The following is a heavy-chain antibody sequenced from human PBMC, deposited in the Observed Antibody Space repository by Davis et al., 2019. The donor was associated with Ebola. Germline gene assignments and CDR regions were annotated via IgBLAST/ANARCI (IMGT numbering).Heavy chain of an antibody. CDR3: VRDIFATIRGTRGAFDI. J-gene: IGHJ3*02. V-gene: IGHV3-21*01. CDR2: ITRSSSYI. D-gene: IGHD1-7*01. Sequence: GGSLRLSCAASGFTFNTYSMNWVRQAPGKGLEWVSSITRSSSYIYYADSVKGRFTISRDNAKNSLYLQMNSLRSDDTAVYYCVRDIFATIRGTRGAFDIWGQGTMVTVSS. CDR1: GFTFNTYS.